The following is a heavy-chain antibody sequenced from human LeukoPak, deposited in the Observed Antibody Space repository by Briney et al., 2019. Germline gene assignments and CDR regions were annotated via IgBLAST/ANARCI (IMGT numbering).Heavy chain of an antibody. CDR3: ATGCHGGKLDG. Sequence: SQTLSLTITVDSGSISSYSWNWIRQPAAKGLEWIGRIYTSGSTNYNPSLKSRVTISVDTSKNQFSLKLSSVTAAHTAASYCATGCHGGKLDGWGQGTLVTVSS. CDR2: IYTSGST. V-gene: IGHV4-4*07. J-gene: IGHJ5*02. CDR1: SGSISSYS. D-gene: IGHD4-23*01.